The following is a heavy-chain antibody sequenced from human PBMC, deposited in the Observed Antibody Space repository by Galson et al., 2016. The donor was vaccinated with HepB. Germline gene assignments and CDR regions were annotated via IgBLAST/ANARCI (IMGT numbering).Heavy chain of an antibody. CDR2: IYRGGRT. V-gene: IGHV3-53*01. CDR3: ARVGGYDGYYFDF. Sequence: SLRLSCAVSGITVSDTYMSWVRQAPGKGLEWVSVIYRGGRTYHGDSVKGRFSISRDISKNTLYLQVNSLRADDTAVYYCARVGGYDGYYFDFWGQGALVTVSS. J-gene: IGHJ4*02. CDR1: GITVSDTY. D-gene: IGHD5-12*01.